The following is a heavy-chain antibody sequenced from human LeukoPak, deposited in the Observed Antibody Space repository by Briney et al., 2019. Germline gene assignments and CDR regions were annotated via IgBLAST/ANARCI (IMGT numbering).Heavy chain of an antibody. CDR3: ARRLGRKFGERLYYYHYMDV. Sequence: GSLRLSCAASGFIFSSYSMNWVRQPPGKGLEWIGEMNHSGSTNYNPSLKSRVTISVDTSKNQFSLKLSSVTAADTAVYYCARRLGRKFGERLYYYHYMDVWGKGTTVTISS. D-gene: IGHD3-10*01. CDR1: GFIFSSYS. J-gene: IGHJ6*03. V-gene: IGHV4-34*01. CDR2: MNHSGST.